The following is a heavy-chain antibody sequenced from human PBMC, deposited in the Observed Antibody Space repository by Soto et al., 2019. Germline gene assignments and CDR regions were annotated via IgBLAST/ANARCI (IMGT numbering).Heavy chain of an antibody. Sequence: GESLKISCKGSGYSFTSYWIGWVRQMPGKGLEWMGIIYPGDSDTRYSPSFQGQVTISADKSISTAYLQWSSLKASDTAMYYCARHGKPAAYYSSSDETDYWGQGTLVTVSS. D-gene: IGHD6-6*01. J-gene: IGHJ4*02. V-gene: IGHV5-51*01. CDR1: GYSFTSYW. CDR3: ARHGKPAAYYSSSDETDY. CDR2: IYPGDSDT.